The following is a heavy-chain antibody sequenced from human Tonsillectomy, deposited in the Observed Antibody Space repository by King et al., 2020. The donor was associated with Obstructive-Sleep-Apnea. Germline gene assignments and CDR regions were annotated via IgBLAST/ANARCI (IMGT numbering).Heavy chain of an antibody. CDR1: GGSISSSSYY. V-gene: IGHV4-39*01. CDR3: ARPRGYSSSWLDY. D-gene: IGHD6-13*01. J-gene: IGHJ4*02. CDR2: IYYSGST. Sequence: QLQESGPGLVKPSETLSLTCTVSGGSISSSSYYWGWIRQPPGKGLEWIGSIYYSGSTYYNPSLKSRVTISLDTSKNQFSLKLSSVTAADTAVYYCARPRGYSSSWLDYWGQGTLVTVSS.